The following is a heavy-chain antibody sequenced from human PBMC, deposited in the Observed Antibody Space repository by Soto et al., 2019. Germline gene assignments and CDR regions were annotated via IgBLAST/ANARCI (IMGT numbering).Heavy chain of an antibody. D-gene: IGHD3-22*01. CDR2: IWYDGIRK. Sequence: QVQLVESGGGVVQPGRSLRLSCAESGFTFSTHGIHWVRQAPGKGLEWVAVIWYDGIRKYYADSVKGRFTISRDNSKNTVYREMDSVRVEDTAVYYCARDTDSSSQYSRFAPWGQGTLVTVSP. V-gene: IGHV3-33*01. J-gene: IGHJ5*02. CDR1: GFTFSTHG. CDR3: ARDTDSSSQYSRFAP.